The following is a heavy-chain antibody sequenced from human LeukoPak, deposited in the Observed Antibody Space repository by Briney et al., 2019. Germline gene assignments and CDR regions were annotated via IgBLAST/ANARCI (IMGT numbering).Heavy chain of an antibody. CDR3: ARHSNGSYFDY. D-gene: IGHD1-26*01. Sequence: SETLSLTCTVSGGSISSYYWSWLRQPPGKGLEWIGYIYYSGSTNYNPSLKSRVTISVDTSKNQFSLKLSSVTAADTAVYYCARHSNGSYFDYWGQGTLVTVSS. CDR2: IYYSGST. J-gene: IGHJ4*02. CDR1: GGSISSYY. V-gene: IGHV4-59*08.